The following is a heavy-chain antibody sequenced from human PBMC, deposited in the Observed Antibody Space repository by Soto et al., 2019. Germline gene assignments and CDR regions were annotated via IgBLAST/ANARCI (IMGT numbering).Heavy chain of an antibody. J-gene: IGHJ4*02. CDR1: GFTFSSYA. D-gene: IGHD6-19*01. V-gene: IGHV3-23*01. CDR2: ISGSGGST. Sequence: EVQLLESGGGLVQPGGSLRLSCAASGFTFSSYAMSWVRQAPGKGLEWVSAISGSGGSTYYADSVKGRFTISRDNSKNTLYLQMNSLRAEDTAVYYCAKGAPRGIAVAGTLSSRTSHYFDYWGQGTLVTVSS. CDR3: AKGAPRGIAVAGTLSSRTSHYFDY.